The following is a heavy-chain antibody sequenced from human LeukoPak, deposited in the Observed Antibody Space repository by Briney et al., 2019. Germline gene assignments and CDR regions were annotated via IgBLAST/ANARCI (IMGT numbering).Heavy chain of an antibody. D-gene: IGHD2-15*01. CDR3: ASRKVDYYYGMDV. J-gene: IGHJ6*04. CDR2: IYHSGST. V-gene: IGHV4-30-2*01. Sequence: SETLSLTCAVSGGSLSSGGYSWSWIRQPPGTGLEWLGYIYHSGSTYYNPSLKSRVTISVDRSKNQFSLKLSSVTAADTAVYYCASRKVDYYYGMDVWGKGTTVTVSS. CDR1: GGSLSSGGYS.